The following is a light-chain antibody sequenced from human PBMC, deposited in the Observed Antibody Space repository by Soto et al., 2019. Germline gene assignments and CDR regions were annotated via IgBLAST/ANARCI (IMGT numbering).Light chain of an antibody. J-gene: IGKJ4*01. CDR1: QSGSSSY. V-gene: IGKV3-20*01. CDR2: GAS. Sequence: EMGLSRSPAPRSFSQGKRAPLSCRGCQSGSSSYLAWYQQKPGQAPRLLIYGASSRATGIPDRFSGSGSGTDFTLTISRLEPEDFAVYYCHQYGNSPLRFGGGTKVDIK. CDR3: HQYGNSPLR.